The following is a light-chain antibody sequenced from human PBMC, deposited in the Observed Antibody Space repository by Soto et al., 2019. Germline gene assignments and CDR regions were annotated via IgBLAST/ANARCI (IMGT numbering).Light chain of an antibody. CDR2: ANI. V-gene: IGLV1-40*01. CDR3: QSYDSSLSGSRV. J-gene: IGLJ3*02. Sequence: QSVLTQPPSVSGAPGQRVSISCTGSNSNIGAGYDVNWYQQLPGTAPKLLIYANIDRPSGVPDRFSGSKSGASAFLVITGLQAEDEADYYCQSYDSSLSGSRVFGGGTQLTVL. CDR1: NSNIGAGYD.